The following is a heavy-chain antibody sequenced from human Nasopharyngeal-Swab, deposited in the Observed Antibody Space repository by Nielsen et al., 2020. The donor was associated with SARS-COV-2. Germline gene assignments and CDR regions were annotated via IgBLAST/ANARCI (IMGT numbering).Heavy chain of an antibody. J-gene: IGHJ4*02. D-gene: IGHD3-9*01. Sequence: GESLKISCAASGFTFSSYEMNWVRQAPGKGLEWVSYISSSGSTIYYADSVKGRFTISRDNSKNSLYLQMNRLRTEDTALYYCARSLTPYSYFDYWGQGTLVTVSS. CDR2: ISSSGSTI. V-gene: IGHV3-48*03. CDR1: GFTFSSYE. CDR3: ARSLTPYSYFDY.